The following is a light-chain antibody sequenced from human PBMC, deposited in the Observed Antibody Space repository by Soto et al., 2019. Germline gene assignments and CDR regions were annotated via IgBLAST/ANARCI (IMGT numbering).Light chain of an antibody. V-gene: IGKV1-5*01. Sequence: DIQMTQSPSTLSASVGDRVTITCRASQSISSWLAWYQQKPGKAPKLLIYDASSLESGVPSRFSGSGSGTEFTLTISSLQPDDFAAYYCQQYNSYPLGFGQGTKVEIK. CDR3: QQYNSYPLG. J-gene: IGKJ1*01. CDR2: DAS. CDR1: QSISSW.